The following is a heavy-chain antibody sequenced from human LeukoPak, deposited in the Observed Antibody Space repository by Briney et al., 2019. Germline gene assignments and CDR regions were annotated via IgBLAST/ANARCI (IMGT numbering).Heavy chain of an antibody. Sequence: ASVKVSCKASGYTFTGYYVHWVRQAPGQGLEWMGRINPKSGGTKYAQKFQGRITMTRDTSLSTVYMELRSDDTAVYYCARDRVFCSGASCYVTSPDYWGQGTRVSVSS. CDR2: INPKSGGT. CDR3: ARDRVFCSGASCYVTSPDY. D-gene: IGHD2-2*01. J-gene: IGHJ1*01. V-gene: IGHV1-2*02. CDR1: GYTFTGYY.